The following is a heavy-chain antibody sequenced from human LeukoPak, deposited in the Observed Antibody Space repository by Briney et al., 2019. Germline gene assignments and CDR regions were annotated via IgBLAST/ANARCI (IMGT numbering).Heavy chain of an antibody. CDR2: YSGSS. Sequence: PSETLSLTCTVSGGSISSYYWSWIRQPPGKGLEWIGYYSGSSNYNPSLKSRVTISVDTSKNQFSLKLSSVTAADTAVYYCARGIESSTSWIDPWGQGTLVTVSS. CDR1: GGSISSYY. V-gene: IGHV4-59*01. D-gene: IGHD2-2*01. J-gene: IGHJ5*02. CDR3: ARGIESSTSWIDP.